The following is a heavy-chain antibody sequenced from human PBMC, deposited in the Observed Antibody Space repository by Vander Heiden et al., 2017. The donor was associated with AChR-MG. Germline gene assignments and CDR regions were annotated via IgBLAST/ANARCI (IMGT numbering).Heavy chain of an antibody. CDR3: ARKDGRDIDS. J-gene: IGHJ4*02. CDR2: ISSSSTFI. Sequence: EVQLVESGGGLVKPGGSLRLSCAASGFTFSTYSMHWVRQAPGKGLEWVSSISSSSTFIYYADSVKGRFTISRDNAKNSLYLQMNSLRVEDTAVYYCARKDGRDIDSWGQGALVTVSS. V-gene: IGHV3-21*01. CDR1: GFTFSTYS.